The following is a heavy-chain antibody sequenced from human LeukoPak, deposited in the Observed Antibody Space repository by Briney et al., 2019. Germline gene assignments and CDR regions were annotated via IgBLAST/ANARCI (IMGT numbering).Heavy chain of an antibody. D-gene: IGHD5-24*01. V-gene: IGHV4-59*01. CDR1: GGSISSYY. CDR2: IYYSGST. Sequence: KPSETLSLTCTVSGGSISSYYWSWIRQPPGKELEWIGYIYYSGSTNYNPSLKSRVTISVDTSKNQFSLKLSSVTAADTAVYYCARTDGYNYYDYWGQGTLVTVSS. CDR3: ARTDGYNYYDY. J-gene: IGHJ4*02.